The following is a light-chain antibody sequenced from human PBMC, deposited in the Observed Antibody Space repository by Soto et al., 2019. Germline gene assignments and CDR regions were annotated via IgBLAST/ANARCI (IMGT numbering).Light chain of an antibody. CDR1: SSDVGTYNL. Sequence: QSALTQPASVSGSPGQSITISCTGTSSDVGTYNLVSWYQQHPGKAPKLMIYEGSKRPSGVSNRLSGSKSGNTASLTISGLQAKDEADYYCCSYAGSRTLVFGGGTKVTVL. CDR2: EGS. J-gene: IGLJ2*01. V-gene: IGLV2-23*01. CDR3: CSYAGSRTLV.